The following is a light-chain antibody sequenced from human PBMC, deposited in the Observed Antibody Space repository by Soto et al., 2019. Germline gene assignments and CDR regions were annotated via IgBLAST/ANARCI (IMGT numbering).Light chain of an antibody. CDR3: QQSNT. V-gene: IGKV3-20*01. J-gene: IGKJ2*01. CDR1: QTVSTY. CDR2: GAS. Sequence: IVLTQSPATLSLSPGERATLSCRARQTVSTYLSWYQHKPGQAPRLLIYGASGRATGIPDRFSGSGSGTDFTLTNSRLEPEDFAVYYCQQSNTFGQGTKVDIK.